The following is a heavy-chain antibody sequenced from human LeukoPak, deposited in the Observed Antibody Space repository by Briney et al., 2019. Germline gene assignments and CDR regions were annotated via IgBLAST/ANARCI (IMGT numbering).Heavy chain of an antibody. CDR1: GGSISSYY. CDR2: IYYSGST. V-gene: IGHV4-59*12. Sequence: SETLSLTCTVSGGSISSYYWSWIRQPPGKGLEWIGYIYYSGSTNYNPSLKSRVTISVDTSKNQFSLKLSSVTAADTAVYYCARGLVGPITIFGVVIYYYMDVWGKGTTVTVSS. J-gene: IGHJ6*03. CDR3: ARGLVGPITIFGVVIYYYMDV. D-gene: IGHD3-3*01.